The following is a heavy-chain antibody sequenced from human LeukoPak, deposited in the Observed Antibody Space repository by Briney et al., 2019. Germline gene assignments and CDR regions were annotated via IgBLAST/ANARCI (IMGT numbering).Heavy chain of an antibody. CDR1: GGSISSYY. CDR3: AREHYGDYVGGSAFDI. D-gene: IGHD4-17*01. V-gene: IGHV4-4*07. CDR2: IYTSGST. J-gene: IGHJ3*02. Sequence: SETLSLTCTVSGGSISSYYWSWIRQPAGEELEWIGRIYTSGSTNYNPSLKSRVTMSVDTSKNQFSLKLSSVTAADTAVYYCAREHYGDYVGGSAFDIWGQGTMVTVSS.